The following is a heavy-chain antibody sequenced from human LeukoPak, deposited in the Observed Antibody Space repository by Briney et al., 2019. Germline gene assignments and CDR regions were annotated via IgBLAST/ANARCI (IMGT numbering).Heavy chain of an antibody. CDR2: IYPGDSDT. CDR3: ARLAVAGTVRFDY. CDR1: GHSFTNYW. D-gene: IGHD6-19*01. J-gene: IGHJ4*02. V-gene: IGHV5-51*01. Sequence: GESLKISCHGSGHSFTNYWIGWVRQMPGKGLEWMGIIYPGDSDTRYSPSFQGQVTISADKSISTAYLQWSSLKASDTAMYYCARLAVAGTVRFDYWGQGTLVTVSS.